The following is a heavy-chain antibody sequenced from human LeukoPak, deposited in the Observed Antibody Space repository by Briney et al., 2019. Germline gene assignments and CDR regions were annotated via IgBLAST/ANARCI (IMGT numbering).Heavy chain of an antibody. V-gene: IGHV4-38-2*02. CDR1: GGSISSYY. Sequence: SETLSLTCTVSGGSISSYYWGWIRQPPGKGLEWIGSIYHSGNTYYNPSLKSRVTISVDTSKNQFSLRLNSVTAADTAVYYCARRRGYFARFDPWGQGTLVTVSS. J-gene: IGHJ5*02. CDR3: ARRRGYFARFDP. D-gene: IGHD2-15*01. CDR2: IYHSGNT.